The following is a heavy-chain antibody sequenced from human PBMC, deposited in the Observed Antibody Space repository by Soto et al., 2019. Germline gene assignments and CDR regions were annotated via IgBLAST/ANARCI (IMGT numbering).Heavy chain of an antibody. Sequence: QVQLQESGPGLVKPSETLSLTCTVSGGSISSYYWSWIRQPPGKGLEWIGYIYYSGSTNYNPSLKSRVTISVDTSKNQFSLKLSSVTAADTAVDYCAILWGHYFDYWGQGTLVTVSS. J-gene: IGHJ4*02. CDR2: IYYSGST. CDR3: AILWGHYFDY. D-gene: IGHD7-27*01. CDR1: GGSISSYY. V-gene: IGHV4-59*08.